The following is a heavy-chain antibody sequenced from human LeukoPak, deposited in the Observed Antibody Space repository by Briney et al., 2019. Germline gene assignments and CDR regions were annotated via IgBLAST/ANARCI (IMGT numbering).Heavy chain of an antibody. CDR3: ARGVTYYYGSGSYYDYYYYYMDV. V-gene: IGHV4-59*10. J-gene: IGHJ6*03. D-gene: IGHD3-10*01. CDR1: GGSFSGYY. Sequence: SETLSLTCAVYGGSFSGYYWSWIRQPAGKGLEWIGRIYTSGSTNYNPSLKSRVTISVDTSKNQFSLKLSSVTAADTAVYYCARGVTYYYGSGSYYDYYYYYMDVWGKGTTVTISS. CDR2: IYTSGST.